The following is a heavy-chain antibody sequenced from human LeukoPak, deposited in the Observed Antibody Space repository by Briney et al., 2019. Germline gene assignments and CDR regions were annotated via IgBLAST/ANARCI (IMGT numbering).Heavy chain of an antibody. CDR1: GGTFSSYA. D-gene: IGHD3-22*01. Sequence: SVTVSCTASGGTFSSYAISWVRQAPGQGLEWMGGIIPIFGTANYAQKFQGRVTITADESTSTAYMELSSLRSEDTAVYYCARGGLLLRLESYFDYWGQGTLVTVSS. CDR2: IIPIFGTA. J-gene: IGHJ4*02. V-gene: IGHV1-69*13. CDR3: ARGGLLLRLESYFDY.